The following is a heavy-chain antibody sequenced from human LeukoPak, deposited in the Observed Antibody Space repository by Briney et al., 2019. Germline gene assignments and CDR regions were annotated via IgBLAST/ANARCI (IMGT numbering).Heavy chain of an antibody. D-gene: IGHD3-10*01. Sequence: GASVKVSCKASGYTFTGYYMHWVRQAPGQGLEWMGWINPNSGGTNYAQKFQGRVTMTRDTSISTAYMELSRLRSEDTAVYYCAREAIMVRGVMSHWGQGTLVTVSS. CDR2: INPNSGGT. J-gene: IGHJ4*02. V-gene: IGHV1-2*02. CDR1: GYTFTGYY. CDR3: AREAIMVRGVMSH.